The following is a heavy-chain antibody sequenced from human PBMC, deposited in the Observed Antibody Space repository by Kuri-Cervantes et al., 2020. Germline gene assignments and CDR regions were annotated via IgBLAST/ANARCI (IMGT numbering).Heavy chain of an antibody. V-gene: IGHV3-74*01. CDR3: ARECGGNCPTTHWYFAL. J-gene: IGHJ2*01. CDR2: INSDGSST. Sequence: GGSLRLSCAASGFTFSSYWMHWVRQAPGKGLVWVSRINSDGSSTSYADSVKGRFTISRDNSKNTLYLQMNSLRAEDTAVYYCARECGGNCPTTHWYFALWGRGTLVTVSS. CDR1: GFTFSSYW. D-gene: IGHD2-21*02.